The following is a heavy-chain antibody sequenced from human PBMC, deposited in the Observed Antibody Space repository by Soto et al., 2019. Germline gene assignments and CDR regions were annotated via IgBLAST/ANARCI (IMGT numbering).Heavy chain of an antibody. CDR3: ARLHDFWSGYVDY. CDR1: GGSISSYY. D-gene: IGHD3-3*01. Sequence: SETLSLTCTVSGGSISSYYWSWIRQPPGKGLEWIGYIYYSGSTNYNPSLKSRVTISVDTSKNQFSLKLSSVTAADTAVYYCARLHDFWSGYVDYWGQGTLVTVSS. V-gene: IGHV4-59*08. J-gene: IGHJ4*02. CDR2: IYYSGST.